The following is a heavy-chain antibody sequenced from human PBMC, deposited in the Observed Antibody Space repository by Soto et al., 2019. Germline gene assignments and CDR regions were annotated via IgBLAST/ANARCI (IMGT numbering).Heavy chain of an antibody. V-gene: IGHV4-59*01. D-gene: IGHD1-26*01. CDR2: IYYSGST. CDR1: GGSISSYY. J-gene: IGHJ6*02. CDR3: ARVDWEPQYYYYGMDV. Sequence: SETLSLTCTVSGGSISSYYWSWIRQPPGKGLEWIGYIYYSGSTNYNPSLKSRVTISVDTSKNQFSLKLSSVTAADTAVYYCARVDWEPQYYYYGMDVWAQGTTVTVSS.